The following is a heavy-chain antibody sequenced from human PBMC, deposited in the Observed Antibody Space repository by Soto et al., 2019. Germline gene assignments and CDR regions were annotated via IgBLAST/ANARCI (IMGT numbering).Heavy chain of an antibody. V-gene: IGHV3-21*01. J-gene: IGHJ5*02. CDR3: ARDTYFYGSGSYGP. CDR2: ISSSSSYI. CDR1: GFTFSSYS. D-gene: IGHD3-10*01. Sequence: EVQLVESGGGLVKPGGSLRLSCAASGFTFSSYSMNWVRQAPGKGLEWVSSISSSSSYIYYADSVKGRFTISRDNAKNSLYLQMNSLRAADTAVYYCARDTYFYGSGSYGPWGQGTLVTVSS.